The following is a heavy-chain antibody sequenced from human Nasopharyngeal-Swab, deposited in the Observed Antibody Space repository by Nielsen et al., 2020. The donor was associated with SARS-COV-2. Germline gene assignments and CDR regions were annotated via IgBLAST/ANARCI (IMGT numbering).Heavy chain of an antibody. V-gene: IGHV4-59*01. CDR3: ARRYFDSLYGMDV. Sequence: SETLSLPCTVSGGSISSYYWIWIRQPPGKGLECIGYMYYSGSTKYNPSLKSRVTISVDRSKNQFSLRLSSVTAADTAVYYCARRYFDSLYGMDVWGQGTTVTGSS. J-gene: IGHJ6*02. CDR2: MYYSGST. D-gene: IGHD3-9*01. CDR1: GGSISSYY.